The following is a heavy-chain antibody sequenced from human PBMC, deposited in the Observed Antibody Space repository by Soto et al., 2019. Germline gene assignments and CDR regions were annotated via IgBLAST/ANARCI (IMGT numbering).Heavy chain of an antibody. CDR2: MNPNSGNT. CDR1: GYTFTSYD. CDR3: ARAPPKKRQQLNY. V-gene: IGHV1-8*01. D-gene: IGHD6-13*01. Sequence: ASVKVSCKASGYTFTSYDINWVRQATGQGLEWMGWMNPNSGNTGYAQKFQGRVTMTRNTSISTAYMELSSLRSEDTAVYYCARAPPKKRQQLNYWGQGTLVTVSS. J-gene: IGHJ4*02.